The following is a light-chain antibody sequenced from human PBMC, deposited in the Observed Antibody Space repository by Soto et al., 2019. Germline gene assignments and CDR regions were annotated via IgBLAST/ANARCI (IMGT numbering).Light chain of an antibody. V-gene: IGKV3-20*01. Sequence: EIVLTQSPGTLSLSPGERATLSCRSSQSVRSSQSVSSYLAWYQQKPGQAPRLLIYGASNRATGIPDRFSGSGSGTDCTLTISRLEPEDFAVYYCQQYGTSPLTFGPGTKVGVK. CDR3: QQYGTSPLT. CDR2: GAS. J-gene: IGKJ3*01. CDR1: QSVRSSQSVSSY.